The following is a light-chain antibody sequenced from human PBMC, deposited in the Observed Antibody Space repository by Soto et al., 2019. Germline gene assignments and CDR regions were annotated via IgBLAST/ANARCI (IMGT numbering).Light chain of an antibody. V-gene: IGLV2-14*01. CDR1: SSDVGGYNY. CDR3: SSYEISSLLYYV. Sequence: QSVLTQPASVSGSPGQSITISCTGTSSDVGGYNYVSWYQQHPGKAPKLMIYDVSNRPSGVSNRFSGSKSGNTASLTISGLQAEDEVDNDCSSYEISSLLYYVFVTGTKVTVL. J-gene: IGLJ1*01. CDR2: DVS.